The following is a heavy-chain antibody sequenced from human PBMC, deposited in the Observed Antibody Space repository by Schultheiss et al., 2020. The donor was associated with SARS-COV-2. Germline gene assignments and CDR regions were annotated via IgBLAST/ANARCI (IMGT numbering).Heavy chain of an antibody. Sequence: GGSLSLSCAASGFTFGTYSMSWIRQAPGRGLQWVANINRDGSETVYVDSVKGRFTISRDNSKNTLYLQMNSLRAEDTAVYYCARDPIAAAGKGDAFDIWGQGTMVTVSS. CDR1: GFTFGTYS. J-gene: IGHJ3*02. D-gene: IGHD6-13*01. CDR3: ARDPIAAAGKGDAFDI. CDR2: INRDGSET. V-gene: IGHV3-7*01.